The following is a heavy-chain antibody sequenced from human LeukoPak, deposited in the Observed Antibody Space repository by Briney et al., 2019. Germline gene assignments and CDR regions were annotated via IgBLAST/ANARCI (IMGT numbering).Heavy chain of an antibody. J-gene: IGHJ4*02. D-gene: IGHD6-13*01. CDR1: GFTFSNYN. V-gene: IGHV3-48*02. CDR2: ISSSSSIK. CDR3: ARETMSSSWTYDY. Sequence: GGSLRLSCVASGFTFSNYNMNWVRQAPGKGLEWVSYISSSSSIKYYADSVKGRFTISRDNAENSLFLQMISLRDEDTAVYYCARETMSSSWTYDYWGQGTLVTVSS.